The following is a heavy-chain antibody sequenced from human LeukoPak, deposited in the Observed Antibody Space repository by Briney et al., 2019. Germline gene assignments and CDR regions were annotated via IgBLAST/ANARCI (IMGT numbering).Heavy chain of an antibody. V-gene: IGHV4-59*12. CDR1: GGSISSYY. CDR2: IYYSGST. J-gene: IGHJ6*02. D-gene: IGHD2-15*01. CDR3: ARDPYCSGGSCYYYYYGMDV. Sequence: SETLSLTCTVSGGSISSYYWSWIRQPPGKGLEWIGYIYYSGSTNYNPSLKSRVTTSVDTSKNQFSLKLSSVTAADTAVYYCARDPYCSGGSCYYYYYGMDVWGQGTTVTVSS.